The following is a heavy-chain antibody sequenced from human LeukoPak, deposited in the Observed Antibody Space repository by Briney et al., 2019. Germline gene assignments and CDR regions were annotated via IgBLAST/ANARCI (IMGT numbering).Heavy chain of an antibody. CDR1: GGSFSGYY. Sequence: PSETLSLTCAVYGGSFSGYYWSWIRQPPGKGLEWIGEINHSGSTNYNPSLKSRVTISVDTSKNQFSLKLSSVTAADTAVYYCATTRFGQYYFDYWGQGTLVTVSS. CDR2: INHSGST. J-gene: IGHJ4*02. D-gene: IGHD3-3*01. CDR3: ATTRFGQYYFDY. V-gene: IGHV4-34*01.